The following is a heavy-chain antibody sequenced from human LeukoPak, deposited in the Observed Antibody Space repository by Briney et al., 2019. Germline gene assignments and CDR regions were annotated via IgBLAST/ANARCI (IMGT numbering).Heavy chain of an antibody. CDR3: AREGAVPGIDP. CDR2: ISHSGTT. J-gene: IGHJ5*02. D-gene: IGHD3-16*01. V-gene: IGHV4-38-2*02. CDR1: GYSITSGFS. Sequence: SETLSLTCAVSGYSITSGFSWGWIRPPPGKGLEWIGTISHSGTTDYKSTLESRLTISMDTSKNLFSLRLTSVTAADTAVYYCAREGAVPGIDPWGQGTLVTVSS.